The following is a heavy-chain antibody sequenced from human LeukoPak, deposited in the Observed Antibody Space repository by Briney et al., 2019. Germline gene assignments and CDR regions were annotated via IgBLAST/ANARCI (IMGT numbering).Heavy chain of an antibody. D-gene: IGHD2-21*02. J-gene: IGHJ4*02. CDR1: GSSISSGYY. CDR2: IYHSGST. V-gene: IGHV4-38-2*02. CDR3: AKDPAYCGGDCPAPYYFDY. Sequence: PSAPLSLTCTVSGSSISSGYYWGWIRQPPGKGLEWIGSIYHSGSTYYNPSLKSRVTISVDTSKNQFSLKLSSVTAADTAVYYCAKDPAYCGGDCPAPYYFDYWGQGTLVTVSS.